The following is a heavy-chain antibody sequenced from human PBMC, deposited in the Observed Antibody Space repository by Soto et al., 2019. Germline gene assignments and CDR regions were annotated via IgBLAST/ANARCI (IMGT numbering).Heavy chain of an antibody. CDR3: AREGVTMIVDQYGMDV. Sequence: SVKVSCKASGGTFSSYAISWVRQAPGQGLEWMGGIIPIFGTANYAQKFQGRVTITADESTNTAYMELSSLRSEDTAVYYCAREGVTMIVDQYGMDVWGQGTTVTV. J-gene: IGHJ6*02. CDR1: GGTFSSYA. V-gene: IGHV1-69*13. D-gene: IGHD3-22*01. CDR2: IIPIFGTA.